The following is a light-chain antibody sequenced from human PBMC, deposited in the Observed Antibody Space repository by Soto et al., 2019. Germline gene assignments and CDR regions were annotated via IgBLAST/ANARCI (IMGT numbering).Light chain of an antibody. V-gene: IGLV2-14*01. CDR3: TSYTSSSTYV. CDR2: EVS. CDR1: SSDVGGYNY. Sequence: QSVLTQPASVSGSPGQSITISCTGTSSDVGGYNYVSWYQQHPGKAPKLMIYEVSHRPSGVSNRFSGSKSGNTASLTISGLQAEEEADYYCTSYTSSSTYVFGPRTKLTVL. J-gene: IGLJ1*01.